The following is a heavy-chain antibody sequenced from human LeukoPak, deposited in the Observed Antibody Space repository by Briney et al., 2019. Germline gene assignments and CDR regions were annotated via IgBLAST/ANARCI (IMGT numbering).Heavy chain of an antibody. CDR1: GFTLDDYA. Sequence: GGSLRLSCAASGFTLDDYAMHWVRQAPGKGLEWVSGISWNSGSIGYADSVKGRFTISRDNAKNSLYLQMNSLRAEDTALYYCAKDSSSSWYYFRGFGSPTLKNNWFDPWGQGTLVTVSS. CDR2: ISWNSGSI. J-gene: IGHJ5*02. D-gene: IGHD6-13*01. V-gene: IGHV3-9*01. CDR3: AKDSSSSWYYFRGFGSPTLKNNWFDP.